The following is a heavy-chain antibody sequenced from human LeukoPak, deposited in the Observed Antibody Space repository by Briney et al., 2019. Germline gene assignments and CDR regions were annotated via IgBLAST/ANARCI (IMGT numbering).Heavy chain of an antibody. CDR1: GFTFSKYD. J-gene: IGHJ4*02. CDR3: AKEITLTTAYFDY. D-gene: IGHD4-17*01. CDR2: ISDSGDQT. V-gene: IGHV3-23*01. Sequence: GGSLRLSCVASGFTFSKYDMSWVRQAPGKGLEWGSGISDSGDQTYYADSVRARFTISRDNSKNTLYLQVNSLRAEDTALYYCAKEITLTTAYFDYWGQGTLVTVSS.